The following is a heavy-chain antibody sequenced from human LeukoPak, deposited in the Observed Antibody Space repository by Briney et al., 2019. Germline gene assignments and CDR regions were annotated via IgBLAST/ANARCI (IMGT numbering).Heavy chain of an antibody. CDR2: TYHTGST. Sequence: SETLSLTCTVSGYSISSGYYWGWIRQPPGKGLEWVGSTYHTGSTYYNPSLRSRITISVDTSKNQLSLRLSSVTAADTAVYYCARGVVAAARRVYWGQGTLVTVSS. CDR1: GYSISSGYY. D-gene: IGHD2-15*01. V-gene: IGHV4-38-2*02. CDR3: ARGVVAAARRVY. J-gene: IGHJ4*02.